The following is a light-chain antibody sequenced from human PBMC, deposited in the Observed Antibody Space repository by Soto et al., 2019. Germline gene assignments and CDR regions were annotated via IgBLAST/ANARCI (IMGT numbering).Light chain of an antibody. V-gene: IGKV1-5*01. CDR3: QQYNTYPWT. J-gene: IGKJ1*01. CDR2: DAS. Sequence: DIQMTQSPSTLSASIGDRVTITCRASQSISSWLAWYQQKPGKAPELLIYDASSLETGVPSRFSGSGSGTDFTLTISSLQPDDFATYYCQQYNTYPWTFGQGTKV. CDR1: QSISSW.